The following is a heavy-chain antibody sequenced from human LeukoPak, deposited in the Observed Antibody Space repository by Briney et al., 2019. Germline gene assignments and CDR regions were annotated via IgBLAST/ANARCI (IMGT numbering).Heavy chain of an antibody. V-gene: IGHV3-23*01. Sequence: GGSLRLSCAASGFTFTTNAMGWVRQTPGKGLEWVAAVGSSAGSTYYADSVKGRFTISRDNSKNTLYLQMNSLRAEDTAVYYCAKEGDYDYVWGSYRPRPFDYWGQGTLVTVSS. CDR1: GFTFTTNA. D-gene: IGHD3-16*02. CDR3: AKEGDYDYVWGSYRPRPFDY. J-gene: IGHJ4*02. CDR2: VGSSAGST.